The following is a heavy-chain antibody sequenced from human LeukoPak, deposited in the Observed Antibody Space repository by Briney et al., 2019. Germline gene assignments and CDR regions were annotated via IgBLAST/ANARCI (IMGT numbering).Heavy chain of an antibody. CDR1: GFTFSSYG. D-gene: IGHD3-10*01. CDR2: IWYDGSNK. CDR3: AKTHKYYYGSGAHSPVDY. Sequence: GGSLRLSCAASGFTFSSYGMHWVRQAPGKGLEWVAVIWYDGSNKYYADSVKGRFTISRDNSKNTLYLQMNSLRADDTAVYYCAKTHKYYYGSGAHSPVDYWGQGTLVTVSS. J-gene: IGHJ4*02. V-gene: IGHV3-33*06.